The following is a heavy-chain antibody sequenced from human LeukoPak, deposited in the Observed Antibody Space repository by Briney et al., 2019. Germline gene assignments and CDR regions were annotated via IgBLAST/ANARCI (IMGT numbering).Heavy chain of an antibody. D-gene: IGHD3-22*01. J-gene: IGHJ4*02. CDR2: ISAYNGNT. V-gene: IGHV1-18*01. CDR1: GYTFTTYG. CDR3: ARDYYDSSGYYPPSDY. Sequence: ASVKVSCKASGYTFTTYGISWVRQAPGQRLEWMGWISAYNGNTNYAQKFQGRVTMTTDTSTSTAYMKLKSLRSDDTAVYYCARDYYDSSGYYPPSDYWGQGTLVTVSS.